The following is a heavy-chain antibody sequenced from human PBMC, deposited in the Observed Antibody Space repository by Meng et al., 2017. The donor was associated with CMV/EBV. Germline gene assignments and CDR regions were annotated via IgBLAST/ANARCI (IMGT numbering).Heavy chain of an antibody. V-gene: IGHV3-30*02. J-gene: IGHJ6*02. CDR3: AKDSLVLNYYYYYGMDV. CDR2: IRYDGSNK. Sequence: GESLKISCAASGFTFDDYGMSWVRQAPGKGLEWVAFIRYDGSNKYYADSVKGRFTISRDNSKNTLYLQMNSLRAEDTAVYYCAKDSLVLNYYYYYGMDVWGQGTTVTVSS. D-gene: IGHD3-10*01. CDR1: GFTFDDYG.